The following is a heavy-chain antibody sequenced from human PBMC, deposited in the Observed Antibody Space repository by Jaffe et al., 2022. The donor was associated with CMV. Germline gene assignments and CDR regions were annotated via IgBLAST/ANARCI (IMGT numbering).Heavy chain of an antibody. CDR3: TSYRADGHVIHGMDV. J-gene: IGHJ6*02. D-gene: IGHD2-21*01. CDR2: ISVKANNYAA. V-gene: IGHV3-73*02. Sequence: EVQLVQSGGGLIQPGGSLKISCAGSGFIFSGSDWHWFRQASGKGLEWVGRISVKANNYAAAYAASLKGRFTISRDDSENTAHLQMDSLIIEDTAIYYCTSYRADGHVIHGMDVWGQGTTVTVSS. CDR1: GFIFSGSD.